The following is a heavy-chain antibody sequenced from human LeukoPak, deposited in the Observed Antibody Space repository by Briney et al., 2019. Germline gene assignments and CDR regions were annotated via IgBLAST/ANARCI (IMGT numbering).Heavy chain of an antibody. Sequence: PGGSLRLSCAASGFTFSTYGLHWVRQAPGKGLEWVTVISYDGSNKYYADSVKGRFTISRDNSKNTLYLQMNSLRAEDTAVYYCAKAFQYGVHYYYMDVWGKGTTVTVSS. CDR1: GFTFSTYG. CDR2: ISYDGSNK. J-gene: IGHJ6*03. V-gene: IGHV3-30*18. D-gene: IGHD3-10*01. CDR3: AKAFQYGVHYYYMDV.